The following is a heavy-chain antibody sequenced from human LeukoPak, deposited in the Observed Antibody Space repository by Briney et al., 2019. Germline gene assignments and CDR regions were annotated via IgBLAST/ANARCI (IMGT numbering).Heavy chain of an antibody. V-gene: IGHV3-23*01. Sequence: GASLRLSCAASGFTFSSYAMSWVRQAPGKGLEWVSVISGSGGSIEYADSVKGRFTISRDNSKNTLYLQMNSLRAEDTAVYYCAKGSGWYVWGQGTLVTVSS. CDR1: GFTFSSYA. D-gene: IGHD6-19*01. CDR3: AKGSGWYV. J-gene: IGHJ4*02. CDR2: ISGSGGSI.